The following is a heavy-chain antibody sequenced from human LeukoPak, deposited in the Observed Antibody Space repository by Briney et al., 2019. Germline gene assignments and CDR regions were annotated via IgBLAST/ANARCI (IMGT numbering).Heavy chain of an antibody. Sequence: GGSLRLSCAASGFTFNYAWMSWVRQVPGKGLEWVGQTVSEIDGGTTDYAAPVKGRFTISRDDSKSTLYLQMNSLKIEDTAVYYCTTDEDWNYARKDVWGQGATVTVSS. J-gene: IGHJ6*02. CDR2: TVSEIDGGTT. D-gene: IGHD1-7*01. CDR3: TTDEDWNYARKDV. V-gene: IGHV3-15*04. CDR1: GFTFNYAW.